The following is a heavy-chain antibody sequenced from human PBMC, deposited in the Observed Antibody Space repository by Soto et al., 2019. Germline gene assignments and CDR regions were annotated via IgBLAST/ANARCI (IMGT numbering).Heavy chain of an antibody. J-gene: IGHJ4*02. CDR1: GFTFSSYW. D-gene: IGHD3-10*01. Sequence: EVQLVESGGGLVQPGGSLRLSCAASGFTFSSYWMSWVRQAPGKGLEWVANIKQDGSEKYYVDSVKGRFTISRDNAKNPLYLQMDSLRGEDTAVYYCARGGDYYGSGSYCYFDYWGQGSLVTVSS. V-gene: IGHV3-7*03. CDR2: IKQDGSEK. CDR3: ARGGDYYGSGSYCYFDY.